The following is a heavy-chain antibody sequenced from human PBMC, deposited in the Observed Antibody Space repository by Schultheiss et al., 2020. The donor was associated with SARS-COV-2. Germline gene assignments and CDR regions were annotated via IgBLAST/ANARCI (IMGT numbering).Heavy chain of an antibody. J-gene: IGHJ4*02. Sequence: GESLKISCSASGLTFSNYGLHWVRQAPGKGLEYVSGISGDGGRTFYADSAKGRFTISRDNSMNTLYLQMNSLRAEDTAVYYCANERGVTTINWGFDCWGQGTLVTVSS. CDR3: ANERGVTTINWGFDC. D-gene: IGHD7-27*01. CDR2: ISGDGGRT. V-gene: IGHV3-64*04. CDR1: GLTFSNYG.